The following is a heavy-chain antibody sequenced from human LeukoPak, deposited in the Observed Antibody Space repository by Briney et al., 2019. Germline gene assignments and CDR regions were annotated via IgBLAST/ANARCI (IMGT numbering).Heavy chain of an antibody. V-gene: IGHV3-9*03. CDR3: AKDHLAYCGGDCYSPFDY. CDR2: ISWNSGSI. Sequence: GGSLRLSCAASGFTFDDYAVHWVRQAPGKGLEWVSGISWNSGSIGYADSVKGRFTISRDNAKNSLYLQMNSLRAEDMALYYCAKDHLAYCGGDCYSPFDYWGQGTLVTVSS. D-gene: IGHD2-21*02. J-gene: IGHJ4*02. CDR1: GFTFDDYA.